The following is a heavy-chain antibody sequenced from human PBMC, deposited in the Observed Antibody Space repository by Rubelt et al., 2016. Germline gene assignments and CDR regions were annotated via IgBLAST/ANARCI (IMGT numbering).Heavy chain of an antibody. D-gene: IGHD6-19*01. V-gene: IGHV4-34*01. J-gene: IGHJ6*02. Sequence: QVQLHQWGAGLLKPSDTLSLTCAVYGGSLSGYHWSWIRQPPGKGLEWIGSVTHTGSTFSIPSLANRLTISIDTSKNQFSVKLSSVTAADTAVYYCAGEGSSGWSWMDVWGQGTTVTVSS. CDR2: VTHTGST. CDR1: GGSLSGYH. CDR3: AGEGSSGWSWMDV.